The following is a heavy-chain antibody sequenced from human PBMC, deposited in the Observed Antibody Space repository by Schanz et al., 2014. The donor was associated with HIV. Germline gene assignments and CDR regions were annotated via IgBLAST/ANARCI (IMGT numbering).Heavy chain of an antibody. J-gene: IGHJ6*02. CDR1: GFTFSSYA. CDR2: ISGGGGST. D-gene: IGHD3-10*01. Sequence: EVQLLESGGGLVQPGGSLRLSCADSGFTFSSYAMSWVRQAPGKGLEWVSAISGGGGSTYYADSVKGRFTISRDNSKNTLYLQMNSLRAEDTAVYYCARGSGPYYYYYGMDVWGQGTTVIVSS. CDR3: ARGSGPYYYYYGMDV. V-gene: IGHV3-23*01.